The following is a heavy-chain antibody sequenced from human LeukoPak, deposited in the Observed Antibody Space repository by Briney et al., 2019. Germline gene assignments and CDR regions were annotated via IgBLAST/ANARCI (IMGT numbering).Heavy chain of an antibody. D-gene: IGHD6-19*01. CDR3: ARPRFKQWLVHGAPGWYFDL. Sequence: SETLSLTCAVYGGSLSGYYWSWIRQPPGKGLEWIGEINHSGSTNYNPSLKSRVTISVDTSKNQFSLKLSSVTAADTAVYYCARPRFKQWLVHGAPGWYFDLWGRGTLVTVSP. J-gene: IGHJ2*01. V-gene: IGHV4-34*01. CDR1: GGSLSGYY. CDR2: INHSGST.